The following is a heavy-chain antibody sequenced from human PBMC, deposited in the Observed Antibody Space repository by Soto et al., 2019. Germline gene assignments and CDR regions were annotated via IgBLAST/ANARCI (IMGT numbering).Heavy chain of an antibody. CDR3: ARDHGGSYQADSFDP. CDR2: ISPYDGDT. J-gene: IGHJ5*02. CDR1: GYTFTTYG. V-gene: IGHV1-18*01. D-gene: IGHD1-26*01. Sequence: QVQLVQSGVEVKKPGASVKVSCKASGYTFTTYGISWVRQAPGQGLEWMGWISPYDGDTNYADTLQGRVTLTTDTSTTTAYMELRSLRSDDTGMYYCARDHGGSYQADSFDPWGQGTLVIVSS.